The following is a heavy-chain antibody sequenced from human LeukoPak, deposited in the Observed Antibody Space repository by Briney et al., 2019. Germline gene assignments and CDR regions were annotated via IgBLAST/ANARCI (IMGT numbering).Heavy chain of an antibody. V-gene: IGHV3-53*01. D-gene: IGHD2-8*01. Sequence: GGSLRLSCAASGFTVSSNYMSWVRQAPGKGLKWVSVIYIGGSTYYADSVKGRFSISRDNTKGSLFLQLNSLRAEDTAVYYCARDLGYCTNGVCHTRFDYWGQGTLVAVSS. CDR2: IYIGGST. CDR1: GFTVSSNY. J-gene: IGHJ4*02. CDR3: ARDLGYCTNGVCHTRFDY.